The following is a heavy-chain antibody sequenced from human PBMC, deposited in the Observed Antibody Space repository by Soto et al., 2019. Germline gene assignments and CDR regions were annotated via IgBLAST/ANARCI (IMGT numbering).Heavy chain of an antibody. CDR2: IWYDGSVK. Sequence: QVQLVESGGGVVQPGRSLRLSFAASGFIFSRHAMHWVRQAPGKGLEWVAQIWYDGSVKNYADSMKGRFTISRDSPKNTLFLQMNSLRVEDTAVYYCARDGQDLAPYAFDIWGQGTLVTVSS. V-gene: IGHV3-33*01. J-gene: IGHJ3*02. CDR1: GFIFSRHA. CDR3: ARDGQDLAPYAFDI.